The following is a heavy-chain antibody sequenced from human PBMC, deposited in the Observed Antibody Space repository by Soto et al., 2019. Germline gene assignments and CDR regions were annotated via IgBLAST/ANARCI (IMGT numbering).Heavy chain of an antibody. J-gene: IGHJ6*02. CDR1: GLIFTNAW. D-gene: IGHD1-26*01. V-gene: IGHV3-15*07. Sequence: GGSLRLSCVASGLIFTNAWIHWVRQAPGKGLEWVGRIKSKSDGGTADYAAPVEGRFIISRDDSTNTVYLQLNSLKSEDTALYYCTHPQEQIPDMDVWGQGTSVTVSS. CDR2: IKSKSDGGTA. CDR3: THPQEQIPDMDV.